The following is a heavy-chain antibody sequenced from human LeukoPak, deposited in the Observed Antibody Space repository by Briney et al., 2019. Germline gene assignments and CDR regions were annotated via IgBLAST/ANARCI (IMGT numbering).Heavy chain of an antibody. J-gene: IGHJ4*02. V-gene: IGHV3-49*03. D-gene: IGHD3-10*01. CDR1: GFTFGDYA. CDR3: NRVTGDYYGSDEIYYFDY. Sequence: GGSLRLSCTASGFTFGDYAMSWFRQAPGKGLEWGGFIRSKAYGGTTEYAASVKGRFTISRDDSKSIAYLQMNSLKTEDTAVYYCNRVTGDYYGSDEIYYFDYWGQGTLVTVSS. CDR2: IRSKAYGGTT.